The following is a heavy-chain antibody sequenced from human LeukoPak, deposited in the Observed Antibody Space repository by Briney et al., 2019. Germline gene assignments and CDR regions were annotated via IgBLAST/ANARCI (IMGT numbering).Heavy chain of an antibody. Sequence: NPSGTLSLTCAVSGGSISSSNWWIWVRQPPGKGLEWVGYIYYSGSTNYNPSLKSRVTISVDTSKNQFSLKLSSVTAADTAVYYCARLSGKGTFVDYWGQGTLVTVSS. CDR2: IYYSGST. V-gene: IGHV4-4*02. CDR3: ARLSGKGTFVDY. CDR1: GGSISSSNW. D-gene: IGHD1-26*01. J-gene: IGHJ4*02.